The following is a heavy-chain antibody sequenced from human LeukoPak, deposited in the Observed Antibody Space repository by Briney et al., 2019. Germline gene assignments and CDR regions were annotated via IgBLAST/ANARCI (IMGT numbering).Heavy chain of an antibody. Sequence: PSETLSLTCAVYGGSFSGYYWSWIRQPPGKGPEWIGEINHSGSTNYNPSLKSRVTISVDTSKNQFSLKLSSVTAADTAVYYCARESVVVVAATHLRAFDIWGQGTMVTVSS. CDR2: INHSGST. D-gene: IGHD2-15*01. CDR1: GGSFSGYY. J-gene: IGHJ3*02. V-gene: IGHV4-34*01. CDR3: ARESVVVVAATHLRAFDI.